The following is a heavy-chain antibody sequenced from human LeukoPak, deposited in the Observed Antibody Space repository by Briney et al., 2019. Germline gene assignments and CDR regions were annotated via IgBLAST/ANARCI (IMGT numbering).Heavy chain of an antibody. CDR1: GFTFSSYE. CDR2: ISSSGSTI. D-gene: IGHD3-16*01. Sequence: GGSLRLSCAASGFTFSSYEINWVRQAPGKGLEWVSYISSSGSTIYYADSVKGRFTISRDNAKNSLYLQMNSLRAEDTAVYYCATDGAYGLTYWGQGALVTVSS. J-gene: IGHJ4*02. V-gene: IGHV3-48*03. CDR3: ATDGAYGLTY.